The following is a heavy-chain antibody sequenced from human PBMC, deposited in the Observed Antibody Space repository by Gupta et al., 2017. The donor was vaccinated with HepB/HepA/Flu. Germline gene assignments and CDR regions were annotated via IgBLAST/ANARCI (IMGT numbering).Heavy chain of an antibody. V-gene: IGHV3-7*01. CDR1: GFTFSSYW. CDR2: IKQDGSEK. J-gene: IGHJ4*02. D-gene: IGHD1-26*01. CDR3: ARDMGAAAVFDY. Sequence: EVQLVESGGGLVQPGGSLSLSCAASGFTFSSYWMSWVRQAPGKGLEWVANIKQDGSEKYYVDAVKGRFTISRDNAKNSLYLQMNRLRAEDTAVYYCARDMGAAAVFDYWGQGTLVTVSS.